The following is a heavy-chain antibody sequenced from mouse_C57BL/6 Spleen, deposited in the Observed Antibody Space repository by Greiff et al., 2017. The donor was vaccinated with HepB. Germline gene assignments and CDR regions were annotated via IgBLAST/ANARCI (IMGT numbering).Heavy chain of an antibody. D-gene: IGHD3-2*02. CDR1: GYTFTSYW. CDR3: ARDETAQASFAY. Sequence: QVQLQQPGAELVKPGASVKMSCKASGYTFTSYWITWVKQRPGQGLEWIGDIYPGSGSTNYNEKFKSKATLTVDTSSSTAYMQLSSLTSEDSAVYYCARDETAQASFAYWGQGTLVTVSA. J-gene: IGHJ3*01. CDR2: IYPGSGST. V-gene: IGHV1-55*01.